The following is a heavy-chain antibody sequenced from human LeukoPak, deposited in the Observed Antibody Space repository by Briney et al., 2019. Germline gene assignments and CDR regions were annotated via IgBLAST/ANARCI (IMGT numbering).Heavy chain of an antibody. D-gene: IGHD3-22*01. CDR1: GGSISSYY. CDR2: IYYSGST. V-gene: IGHV4-59*01. CDR3: ASTYYYDSSGYYAFDY. Sequence: SETLSLTCTVSGGSISSYYWSWIRQPPGKGLELIGYIYYSGSTNYNRSLKSRVTISVDTSKNQFSLKLSSVTAADTAVYYCASTYYYDSSGYYAFDYWGQGTLVTVSS. J-gene: IGHJ4*02.